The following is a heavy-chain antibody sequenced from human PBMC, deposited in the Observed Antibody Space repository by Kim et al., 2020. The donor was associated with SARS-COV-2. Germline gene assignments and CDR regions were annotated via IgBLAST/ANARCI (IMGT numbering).Heavy chain of an antibody. CDR3: AKGESNWLDP. Sequence: DSANYAQKLQGGVTITADKSTSTAYMELTSLNFEDTAVYYCAKGESNWLDPWGQGTLVTVSS. J-gene: IGHJ5*02. V-gene: IGHV1-69*06. CDR2: DSA. D-gene: IGHD3-10*01.